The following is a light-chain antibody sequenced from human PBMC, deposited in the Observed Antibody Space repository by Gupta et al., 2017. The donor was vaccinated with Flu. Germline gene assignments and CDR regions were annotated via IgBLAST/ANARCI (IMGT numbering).Light chain of an antibody. CDR3: QAWDRGNWV. CDR1: KLGDKY. J-gene: IGLJ3*02. Sequence: SYELTQPPSVSVSPGQTASITCSGDKLGDKYACWYQQKPGQSPVLVIYQDSKRPSGIPERFSGSNSGNTATLTISGTQAMDEADYYCQAWDRGNWVFGGGTKLTVL. V-gene: IGLV3-1*01. CDR2: QDS.